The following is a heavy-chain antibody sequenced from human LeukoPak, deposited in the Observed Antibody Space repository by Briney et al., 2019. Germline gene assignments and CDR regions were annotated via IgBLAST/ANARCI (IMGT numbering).Heavy chain of an antibody. J-gene: IGHJ4*02. CDR1: GGSISSGGYS. Sequence: SQTLSLTCTVSGGSISSGGYSWSWIRQHPGKGLEWIGYIYYSGSTYYNPSLKSRVTISVDTSKNQFSLKLSSVTAADTAVYYCARGNVNYYDSSGYYKLDYWGQGTLVTVSS. V-gene: IGHV4-31*03. CDR3: ARGNVNYYDSSGYYKLDY. CDR2: IYYSGST. D-gene: IGHD3-22*01.